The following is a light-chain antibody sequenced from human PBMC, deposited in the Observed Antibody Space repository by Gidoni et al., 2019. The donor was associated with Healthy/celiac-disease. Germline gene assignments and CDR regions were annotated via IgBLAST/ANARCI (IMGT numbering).Light chain of an antibody. Sequence: EIVMTQSPATLSVSPGERATLSCRASQSVSSNLAWYQQKPGQAPRRLIYGASTRATGIPARFSGSGSGTEFTLTISSLQSEDFAVYYCQQYNNWPPGDTFGQGTKVEIK. CDR3: QQYNNWPPGDT. V-gene: IGKV3-15*01. J-gene: IGKJ1*01. CDR2: GAS. CDR1: QSVSSN.